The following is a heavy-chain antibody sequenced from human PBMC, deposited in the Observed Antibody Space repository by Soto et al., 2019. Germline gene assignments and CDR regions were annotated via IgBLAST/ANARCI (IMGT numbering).Heavy chain of an antibody. J-gene: IGHJ6*01. D-gene: IGHD3-22*01. CDR2: IKQDGSEK. Sequence: GGSLRLSCAASGFTFSSDWMSWVRQAPGKGLEWVANIKQDGSEKYYVDSVKGRFTISRDNAKNSLYLQMNSLRAEDTAVYYYARDPFTMISTSATRKKGSSYHQYVMAFWAQGPTDPVSS. V-gene: IGHV3-7*05. CDR3: ARDPFTMISTSATRKKGSSYHQYVMAF. CDR1: GFTFSSDW.